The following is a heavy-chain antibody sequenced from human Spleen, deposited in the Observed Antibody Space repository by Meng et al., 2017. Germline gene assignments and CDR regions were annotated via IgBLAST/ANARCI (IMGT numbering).Heavy chain of an antibody. Sequence: GESLKISCAASGFTFSTYGMNWVRQAPGKGLEWVAVIWYDGTNKYYAESVKGRFTISRDNSKNTLYLQMNSLRADDTATYYCARGRWFGEFERKYWGQGTLVTVSS. CDR1: GFTFSTYG. CDR2: IWYDGTNK. V-gene: IGHV3-33*01. J-gene: IGHJ4*02. CDR3: ARGRWFGEFERKY. D-gene: IGHD3-10*01.